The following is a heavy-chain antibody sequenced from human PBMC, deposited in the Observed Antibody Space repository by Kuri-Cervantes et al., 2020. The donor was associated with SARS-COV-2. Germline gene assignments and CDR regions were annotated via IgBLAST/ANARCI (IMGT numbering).Heavy chain of an antibody. CDR3: ARRITSVRGVRPYFDS. V-gene: IGHV1-69*10. CDR2: IIPLSGIA. Sequence: SVKVSCKTSGGTFSSSVISWVRQAPGQGLEWVGGIIPLSGIADYAQRFQGTVTITADKSTSTVYTELSSLRSEDTAVYYCARRITSVRGVRPYFDSWGQGTLVTVSS. CDR1: GGTFSSSV. J-gene: IGHJ4*02. D-gene: IGHD3-10*01.